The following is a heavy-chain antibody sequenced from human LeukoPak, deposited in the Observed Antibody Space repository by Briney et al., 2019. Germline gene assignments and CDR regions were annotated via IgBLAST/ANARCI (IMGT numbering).Heavy chain of an antibody. V-gene: IGHV4-59*01. CDR3: ARGIMGDSTSL. CDR2: IYYSGST. CDR1: GGSISSYY. D-gene: IGHD2-2*01. Sequence: PSETLSLTCTVSGGSISSYYWSWIRQPPGKGLEWIGYIYYSGSTNYNPSLKSRVTISVDTSKNQFSLKLSSVTAADTAVYYCARGIMGDSTSLWGQGTLVTVSS. J-gene: IGHJ4*02.